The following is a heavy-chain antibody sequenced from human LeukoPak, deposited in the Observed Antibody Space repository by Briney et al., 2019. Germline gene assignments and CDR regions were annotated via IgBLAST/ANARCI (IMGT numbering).Heavy chain of an antibody. Sequence: ASVKVSCNGSGYTFTGYYIHWVRQAPGQGPELMGWRNPNTGGTLYTEKFQDRVTMTRDTSISTVYMELSRLTSDDTAVYYCARQNDQIGVAGTWFDYWGQGALVTVSS. V-gene: IGHV1-2*02. J-gene: IGHJ4*02. CDR1: GYTFTGYY. CDR3: ARQNDQIGVAGTWFDY. D-gene: IGHD6-19*01. CDR2: RNPNTGGT.